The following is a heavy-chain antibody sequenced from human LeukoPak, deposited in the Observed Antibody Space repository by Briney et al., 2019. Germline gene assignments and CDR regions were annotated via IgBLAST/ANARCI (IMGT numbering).Heavy chain of an antibody. CDR3: AREGTSDAFDI. Sequence: GGSLRLSCAASGFTFNSYEMNWVRQAPGTGREWVSYISSRNSTIYEDSVKGRFTISRDNAKNSLYLQMNSLRAEDTAVYYCAREGTSDAFDIWGQGTMVTVSS. CDR1: GFTFNSYE. D-gene: IGHD1-1*01. J-gene: IGHJ3*02. V-gene: IGHV3-48*03. CDR2: ISSRNSTI.